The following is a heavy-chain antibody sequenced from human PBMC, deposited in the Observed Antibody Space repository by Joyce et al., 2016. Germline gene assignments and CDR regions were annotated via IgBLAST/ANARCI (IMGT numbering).Heavy chain of an antibody. V-gene: IGHV1-2*04. D-gene: IGHD1-20*01. CDR2: INPNSGGT. CDR3: ARGRGNWKSPYYFDY. J-gene: IGHJ4*02. Sequence: QVQLVQSGAEVKKPGASVKVSCKASGYTVTANYMHWVRQAPGQGLEWMGWINPNSGGTNYAQKFQGWLTMTRDTSISTAYMELSRLRSDDTAVYYCARGRGNWKSPYYFDYWGQGTLVTVSS. CDR1: GYTVTANY.